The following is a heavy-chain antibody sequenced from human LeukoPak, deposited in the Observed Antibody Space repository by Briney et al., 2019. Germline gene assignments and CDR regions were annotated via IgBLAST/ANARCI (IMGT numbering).Heavy chain of an antibody. V-gene: IGHV1-2*02. CDR3: ARDPLIAAAGIGSYYYYMDV. CDR2: INPDSGGT. CDR1: GYSLSDYY. J-gene: IGHJ6*03. Sequence: GASVKVSCKASGYSLSDYYMHWIRQAPGQGPEWMGWINPDSGGTNFAQNFQGRVTMTRDTSISTAYMELSRLRSDDTAVYYCARDPLIAAAGIGSYYYYMDVWGKGTTVTIPS. D-gene: IGHD6-13*01.